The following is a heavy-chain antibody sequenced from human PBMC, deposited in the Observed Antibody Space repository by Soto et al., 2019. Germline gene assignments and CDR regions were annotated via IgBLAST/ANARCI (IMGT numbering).Heavy chain of an antibody. CDR1: GGSIGNSY. CDR2: IYYSGSS. CDR3: ARHSSSWPIFDY. J-gene: IGHJ4*02. Sequence: QLQLQESGPGLVKPSETLSLTCTVSGGSIGNSYWSWIRQSPGKGLEWIGYIYYSGSSNYNPSLNSRVSISVDTSKNQFALKLSSVTAADPDVYSCARHSSSWPIFDYWGQGTLVIVSS. V-gene: IGHV4-59*08. D-gene: IGHD6-13*01.